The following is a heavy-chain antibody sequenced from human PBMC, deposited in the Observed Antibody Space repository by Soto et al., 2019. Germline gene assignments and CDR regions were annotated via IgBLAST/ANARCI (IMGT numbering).Heavy chain of an antibody. V-gene: IGHV4-39*01. Sequence: QLQLQESGPGLVKPSETLSLTCTVSGGSISSSNYYWGWIRQPPGKGLEWIGSIYYSGSTYYNPSLRRPVTISVATSKNQFSLKLSSVTAADTAVYYCATQEVGGSYVYTFDPWGQGTLVTVSS. D-gene: IGHD1-26*01. CDR1: GGSISSSNYY. J-gene: IGHJ5*02. CDR2: IYYSGST. CDR3: ATQEVGGSYVYTFDP.